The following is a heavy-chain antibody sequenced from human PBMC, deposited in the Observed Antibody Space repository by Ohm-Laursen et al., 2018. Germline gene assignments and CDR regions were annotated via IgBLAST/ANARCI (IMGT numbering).Heavy chain of an antibody. Sequence: SLRLSCAAVGFSFSTYSMNWVRQAPGKGLEWVSSISSSSTYIYYADSVKGRFTISRDNSKNTLYLQMNSLRAEDTAVYYCAKDQYYYGSGSYSGWDYWGQGTLVTVSS. CDR1: GFSFSTYS. D-gene: IGHD3-10*01. J-gene: IGHJ4*02. V-gene: IGHV3-21*04. CDR3: AKDQYYYGSGSYSGWDY. CDR2: ISSSSTYI.